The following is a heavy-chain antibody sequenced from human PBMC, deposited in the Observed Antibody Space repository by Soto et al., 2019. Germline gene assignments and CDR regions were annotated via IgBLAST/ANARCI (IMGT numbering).Heavy chain of an antibody. CDR1: GYTFTDYY. CDR2: INPNSGAT. J-gene: IGHJ4*02. V-gene: IGHV1-2*04. CDR3: AREGGDIVQMVYALPWY. Sequence: ASVKVSCKASGYTFTDYYMHWVRQAPGQGLEWMGWINPNSGATSYAQRFQGWVTMTRDTSISTAYMELSRLTSDDTAVYYCAREGGDIVQMVYALPWYWGQGTLVTVSS. D-gene: IGHD2-8*01.